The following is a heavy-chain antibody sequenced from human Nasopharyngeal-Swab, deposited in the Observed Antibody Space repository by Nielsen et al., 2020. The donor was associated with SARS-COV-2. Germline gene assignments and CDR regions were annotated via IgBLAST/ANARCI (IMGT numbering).Heavy chain of an antibody. CDR1: GFTVSSNY. CDR3: ARSRSYYYYMDV. Sequence: GGSLRLSCAASGFTVSSNYMNWVRQPPGKGLEWISVLYSGGNTYYAGSVKGRFTISRDNSKSTLYLQMNNLRAEDTAVYYCARSRSYYYYMDVWGKGTTVTVSS. V-gene: IGHV3-66*01. CDR2: LYSGGNT. J-gene: IGHJ6*03.